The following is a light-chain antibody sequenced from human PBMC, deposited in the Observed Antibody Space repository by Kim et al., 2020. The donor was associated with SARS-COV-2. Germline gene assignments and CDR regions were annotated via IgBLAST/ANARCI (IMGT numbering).Light chain of an antibody. J-gene: IGKJ1*01. V-gene: IGKV1-27*01. CDR3: QKYNNAPWT. Sequence: DIQMTQSPSSLSASVGDRVTITCRASQGIRKYLAWYQQKPGKLPNLLIDAASTLQSGVTSRFSGSGSGTDFTLTISSLQPDDVATYYCQKYNNAPWTFGEGTKVEIK. CDR1: QGIRKY. CDR2: AAS.